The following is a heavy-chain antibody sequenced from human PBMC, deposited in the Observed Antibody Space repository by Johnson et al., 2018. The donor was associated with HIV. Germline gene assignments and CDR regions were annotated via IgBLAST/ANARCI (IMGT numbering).Heavy chain of an antibody. J-gene: IGHJ3*02. CDR1: GFTFSGSA. CDR2: ISYDGSNK. CDR3: ARGYGGNYDAFDI. V-gene: IGHV3-30*04. Sequence: QVQLVESGGGLVQPGGSLKLSCAASGFTFSGSAMHWVRQASGKGLEWVAVISYDGSNKYYADSVKGRFTISRDNYKNTLYLQMNSLRAEDTAVYYCARGYGGNYDAFDIWGQGTMVTVSS. D-gene: IGHD4-23*01.